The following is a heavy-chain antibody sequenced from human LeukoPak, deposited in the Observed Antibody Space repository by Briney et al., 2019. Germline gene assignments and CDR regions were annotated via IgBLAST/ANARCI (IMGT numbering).Heavy chain of an antibody. CDR1: GFTFSGSA. CDR2: IRSKANSYAT. D-gene: IGHD4-17*01. CDR3: TRHPWYGDYWAFDI. V-gene: IGHV3-73*01. Sequence: GGSLRLSCAASGFTFSGSAMHWVRQASGKGLERVGRIRSKANSYATAYAASVKGRFTISRDDSKNTAYLQMNSLKTEDTAVYYCTRHPWYGDYWAFDIWGQGTMVTVSS. J-gene: IGHJ3*02.